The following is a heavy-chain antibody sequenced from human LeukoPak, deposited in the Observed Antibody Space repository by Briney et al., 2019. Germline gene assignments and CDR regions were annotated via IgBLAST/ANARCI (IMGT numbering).Heavy chain of an antibody. J-gene: IGHJ3*01. CDR3: AKDPNGDYVGAFDS. D-gene: IGHD4-17*01. V-gene: IGHV3-23*01. Sequence: GGSLRLSCAASGLTFSNYAMTWVRQAPGKGLEWVSSITAGGGTSYTDSVKGRFTVYRDNSKNTLYLQMNSQRAGDTALYYCAKDPNGDYVGAFDSWGQGTMVTVSS. CDR1: GLTFSNYA. CDR2: ITAGGGT.